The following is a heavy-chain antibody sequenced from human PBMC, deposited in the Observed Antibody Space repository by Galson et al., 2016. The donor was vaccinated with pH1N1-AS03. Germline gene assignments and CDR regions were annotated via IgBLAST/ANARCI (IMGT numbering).Heavy chain of an antibody. Sequence: SETLSLTCASHGGTFSGYYWSWIRQTPGKGLEWTGEINYSGITNYNPSLKSRFTISVDWSKSQFSLHLSSVTAADTAVYYCAGSECGVDCYQYWGQGTLVTVSS. CDR3: AGSECGVDCYQY. V-gene: IGHV4-34*08. D-gene: IGHD2-21*01. J-gene: IGHJ4*02. CDR1: GGTFSGYY. CDR2: INYSGIT.